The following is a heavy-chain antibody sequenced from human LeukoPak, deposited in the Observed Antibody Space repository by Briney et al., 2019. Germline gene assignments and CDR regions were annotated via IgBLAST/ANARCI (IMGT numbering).Heavy chain of an antibody. V-gene: IGHV4-38-2*02. CDR2: VYHTGAT. J-gene: IGHJ5*02. CDR3: ARDLGLTISANWFDP. CDR1: GYSISSGYF. Sequence: PSETLSLTCGVSGYSISSGYFWVWIRQPPGKGLVWIGSVYHTGATYYNPSLRSPVTISVDTSNNQFSLELNSVTAADTAVYYCARDLGLTISANWFDPWGQGTLVTVSS. D-gene: IGHD3-9*01.